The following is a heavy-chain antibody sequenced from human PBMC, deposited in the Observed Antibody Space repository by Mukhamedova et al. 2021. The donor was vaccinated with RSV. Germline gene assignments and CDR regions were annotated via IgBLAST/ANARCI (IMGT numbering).Heavy chain of an antibody. CDR3: ARAALVSLADYYYLDV. J-gene: IGHJ6*03. Sequence: GKGLEWVSYISSRSSTIYYADSLKGRFSISRDNAKNSLYLYMNNLRAEDTAVYYCARAALVSLADYYYLDVWGKGTTVTVS. CDR2: ISSRSSTI. V-gene: IGHV3-48*01. D-gene: IGHD5/OR15-5a*01.